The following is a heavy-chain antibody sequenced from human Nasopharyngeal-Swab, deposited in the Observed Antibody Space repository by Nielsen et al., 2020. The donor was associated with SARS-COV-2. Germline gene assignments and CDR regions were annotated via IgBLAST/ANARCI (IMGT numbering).Heavy chain of an antibody. CDR3: ARGGPDIVVVPAEALDI. CDR2: INAGNGNT. V-gene: IGHV1-3*01. Sequence: ASVKVSCKASGYTFTSYAMHWVRQAPGQRLEWMGWINAGNGNTKYSQKFQGRVTMTRNTSISTAYMELSSLRSEDTAVYYCARGGPDIVVVPAEALDIWGQGTMVTVSS. CDR1: GYTFTSYA. D-gene: IGHD2-2*01. J-gene: IGHJ3*02.